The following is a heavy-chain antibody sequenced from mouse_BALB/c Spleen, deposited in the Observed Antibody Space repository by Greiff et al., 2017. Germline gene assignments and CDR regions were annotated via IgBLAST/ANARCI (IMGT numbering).Heavy chain of an antibody. Sequence: VKLVESGAELAKPGASVKMSCKASGYTFTSYWMHWVKQRPGQGLEWIGYINPSTGYTEYNQKFKDKATLTADKSSSTAYMQLSSLTSEDSAVYYCAREVGYDGVYYAMDYWGQGTSVTVSS. CDR1: GYTFTSYW. V-gene: IGHV1-7*01. D-gene: IGHD2-2*01. CDR2: INPSTGYT. CDR3: AREVGYDGVYYAMDY. J-gene: IGHJ4*01.